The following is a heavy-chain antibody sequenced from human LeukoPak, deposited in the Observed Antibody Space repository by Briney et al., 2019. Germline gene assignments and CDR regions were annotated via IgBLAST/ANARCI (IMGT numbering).Heavy chain of an antibody. CDR2: ISAYNGNT. CDR3: ARDRDYGDYPLDAFDI. V-gene: IGHV1-18*01. J-gene: IGHJ3*02. D-gene: IGHD4-17*01. Sequence: GASVKVSCKASGYTFTSYGISWVRQAPGQGLEWMGWISAYNGNTNYAQKLQGRVTMTTDTSTSTAYMELRSLRSDDTAVYYCARDRDYGDYPLDAFDIWGQGTMVTVSS. CDR1: GYTFTSYG.